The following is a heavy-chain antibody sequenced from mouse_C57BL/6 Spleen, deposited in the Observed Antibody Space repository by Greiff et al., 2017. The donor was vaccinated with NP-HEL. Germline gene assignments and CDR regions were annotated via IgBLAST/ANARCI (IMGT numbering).Heavy chain of an antibody. V-gene: IGHV1-76*01. CDR1: GYTFTDYY. CDR3: ARGGNYVSWFAY. Sequence: QVQLQQSGAELVRPGASVKLSCKASGYTFTDYYINWVKQRPGQGLEWIARIYPGSGNTYYNEKFKGKATLTAEKSSSTAYMQLSSLTSEDSAVYFCARGGNYVSWFAYWGQGTLVTVSA. D-gene: IGHD2-1*01. J-gene: IGHJ3*01. CDR2: IYPGSGNT.